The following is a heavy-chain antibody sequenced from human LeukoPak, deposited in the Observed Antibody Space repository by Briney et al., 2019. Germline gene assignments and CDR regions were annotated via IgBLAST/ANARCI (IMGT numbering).Heavy chain of an antibody. CDR1: GGSISSSSYY. CDR3: ARSTGSGYDYYGYYYYYMDV. V-gene: IGHV4-39*07. CDR2: IYYSGST. D-gene: IGHD5-12*01. Sequence: SETLSLTCTVSGGSISSSSYYWGWIRQPPGKGLEWIGSIYYSGSTYYNPSLKSRVTISVDTSKNQFSLKLSSVTAADTAVYYCARSTGSGYDYYGYYYYYMDVWGRGTTVTVSS. J-gene: IGHJ6*03.